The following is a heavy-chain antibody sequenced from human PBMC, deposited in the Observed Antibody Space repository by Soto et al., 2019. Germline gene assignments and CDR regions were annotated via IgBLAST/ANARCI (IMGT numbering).Heavy chain of an antibody. CDR1: WLNVSSNY. D-gene: IGHD6-19*01. CDR2: IYSGGDT. V-gene: IGHV3-53*01. Sequence: EVQLVESGGGLIQPGGSLRLSCAASWLNVSSNYMSWVRQAPGKGLEWVSVIYSGGDTSYADSVKGRFTISRDNSKNTLYLQMNSLRADDTAVYYCAKTSEAVAGTVYGYWGQGTLVTVSS. J-gene: IGHJ4*02. CDR3: AKTSEAVAGTVYGY.